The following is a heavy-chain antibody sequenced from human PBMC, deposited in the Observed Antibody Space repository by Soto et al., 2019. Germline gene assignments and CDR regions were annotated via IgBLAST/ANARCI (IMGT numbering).Heavy chain of an antibody. CDR1: GGSISSSNW. CDR2: IYHSGST. CDR3: ARDSYCSSTSCRWNYYYYYGMDV. J-gene: IGHJ6*02. Sequence: PSETLSLTCAVSGGSISSSNWWSWVRQPPGKGLEWIGEIYHSGSTNYNPSLKSRVTISVDKSKNQFSLKLSSVTAADTAVYYCARDSYCSSTSCRWNYYYYYGMDVWGQGTTVTVP. V-gene: IGHV4-4*02. D-gene: IGHD2-2*01.